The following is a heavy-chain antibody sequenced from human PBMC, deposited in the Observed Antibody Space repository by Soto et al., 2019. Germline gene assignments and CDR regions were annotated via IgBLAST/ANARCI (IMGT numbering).Heavy chain of an antibody. J-gene: IGHJ5*02. CDR3: ARASYSSGWYGPVGFDP. Sequence: PSETLSLTCAVYGGSFSGYYWSWIRQPPGKGLEWIGEINHSGSTNYNPSLKSRVTISVDTSKNQFSLKLSSVTAADTAVYYCARASYSSGWYGPVGFDPWGQGTLVTVSS. D-gene: IGHD6-19*01. CDR2: INHSGST. CDR1: GGSFSGYY. V-gene: IGHV4-34*01.